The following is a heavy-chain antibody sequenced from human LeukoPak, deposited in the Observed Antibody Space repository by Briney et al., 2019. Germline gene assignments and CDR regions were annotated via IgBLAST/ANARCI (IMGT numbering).Heavy chain of an antibody. CDR3: ASANSSSWPHEYDY. V-gene: IGHV3-30*03. CDR2: VSYEGKSQ. J-gene: IGHJ4*02. D-gene: IGHD6-13*01. CDR1: GFTFSNYG. Sequence: GGSLRLSCATSGFTFSNYGMHWVRQAPGKGLEWVAVVSYEGKSQYYADSVRGRFTISRDNSKNTLYLQMNSLRGEDAAVYYCASANSSSWPHEYDYWGQGTLVTVSS.